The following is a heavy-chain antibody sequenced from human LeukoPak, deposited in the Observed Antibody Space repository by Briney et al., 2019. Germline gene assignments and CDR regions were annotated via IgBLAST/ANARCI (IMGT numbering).Heavy chain of an antibody. D-gene: IGHD1-7*01. Sequence: SETLSLTCAVYGGSFSGYYWSWIRQPPGKGLEWIGEINHSGSTNYNPSLKSRVTISVDTSKNQFSLKLSSVTAADTAVYYCARVQYREYNWKYAGPVRRTTNYYYYYMDVWGKGTTVTVSS. CDR1: GGSFSGYY. J-gene: IGHJ6*03. V-gene: IGHV4-34*01. CDR2: INHSGST. CDR3: ARVQYREYNWKYAGPVRRTTNYYYYYMDV.